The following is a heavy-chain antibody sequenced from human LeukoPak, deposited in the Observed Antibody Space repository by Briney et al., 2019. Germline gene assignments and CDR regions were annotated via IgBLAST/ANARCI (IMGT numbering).Heavy chain of an antibody. CDR3: AGPGAGDLDY. CDR2: INPSGGST. V-gene: IGHV1-46*01. CDR1: RYTFTSYY. J-gene: IGHJ4*02. D-gene: IGHD3-10*01. Sequence: ASVKVSCKPSRYTFTSYYMHSVRQAPGQGREWMGIINPSGGSTSYTQKFQSRVTMTRDMSTSTVSMELSSLRSEDAAVYYCAGPGAGDLDYWGQGTLVNVS.